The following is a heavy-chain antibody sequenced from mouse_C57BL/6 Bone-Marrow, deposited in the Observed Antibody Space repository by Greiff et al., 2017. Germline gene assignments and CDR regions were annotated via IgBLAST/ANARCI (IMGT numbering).Heavy chain of an antibody. Sequence: VQLQQSGAELVRPGTSVKMSCKASGYTFTNYWIGWAKQRPGHGLEWIGDIYPGGGYTNYNEKFKGKATLTADKSSSTAYMQFSSLTSEDAAVYYCSGGDYGDYWGQGTTLTVSS. J-gene: IGHJ2*01. CDR3: SGGDYGDY. V-gene: IGHV1-63*01. CDR1: GYTFTNYW. CDR2: IYPGGGYT. D-gene: IGHD2-4*01.